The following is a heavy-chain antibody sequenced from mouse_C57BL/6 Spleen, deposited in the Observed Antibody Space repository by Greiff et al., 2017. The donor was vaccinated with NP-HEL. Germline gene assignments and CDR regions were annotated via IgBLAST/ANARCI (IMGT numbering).Heavy chain of an antibody. J-gene: IGHJ3*01. V-gene: IGHV1-5*01. CDR3: TREGPYSNYGAWFAY. CDR2: IYPGNSDT. D-gene: IGHD2-5*01. CDR1: GYTFTSYW. Sequence: VQLQQSGTVLARPGASVKMSCKTSGYTFTSYWMHWVKQRPGQGLEWIGAIYPGNSDTSYNQKFKGKAKLTAVTSASTAYMELSSLTNEDSAVYYCTREGPYSNYGAWFAYWGQGTLVTVSA.